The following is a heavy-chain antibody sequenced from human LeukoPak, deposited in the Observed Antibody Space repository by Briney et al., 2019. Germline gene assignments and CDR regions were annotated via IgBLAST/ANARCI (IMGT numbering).Heavy chain of an antibody. J-gene: IGHJ4*02. CDR3: ARFGSIAAGLDY. CDR2: INPNSGGT. Sequence: ASVKVSCKASGYTLTGYYMHWVRQAPGQGLEWMGWINPNSGGTNYAQKFQGRVTMTRDTSISTAYMELSRLRSDDTAVYYCARFGSIAAGLDYWGQGTLVTVSS. CDR1: GYTLTGYY. D-gene: IGHD6-13*01. V-gene: IGHV1-2*02.